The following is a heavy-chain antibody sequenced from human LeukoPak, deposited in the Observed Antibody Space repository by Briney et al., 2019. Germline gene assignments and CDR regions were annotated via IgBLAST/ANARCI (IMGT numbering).Heavy chain of an antibody. CDR2: INHSGST. J-gene: IGHJ5*02. CDR3: AIDRSYDILTGYYHNWFDP. CDR1: GGSFSGYY. Sequence: SETLSLTCAVYGGSFSGYYWSWIRQPPGKGLEWIGEINHSGSTNYNPSLKSRVTISVDTSKNQFSLKLSSVTAADTAVYYCAIDRSYDILTGYYHNWFDPWGEGTLVTGSS. V-gene: IGHV4-34*01. D-gene: IGHD3-9*01.